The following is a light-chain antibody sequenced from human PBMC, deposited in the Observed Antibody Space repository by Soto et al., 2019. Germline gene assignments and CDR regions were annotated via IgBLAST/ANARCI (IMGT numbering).Light chain of an antibody. V-gene: IGLV1-51*01. J-gene: IGLJ2*01. CDR2: DNN. Sequence: QAVVTQPPSVSAAPGQKVTISCSGSSSNIGNNYVSWYQQLPGTAPKLLIYDNNKRPSGIPDRFSGSRSGTLATLGITGLQTGDEADYYCGSWDSSLSAGLFGGGTKLTVL. CDR3: GSWDSSLSAGL. CDR1: SSNIGNNY.